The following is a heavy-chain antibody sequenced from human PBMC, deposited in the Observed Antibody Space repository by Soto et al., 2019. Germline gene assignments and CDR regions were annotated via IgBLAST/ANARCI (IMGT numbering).Heavy chain of an antibody. CDR3: AREAMVAAAGTRWFDP. Sequence: QVQLVQSGAEVKKPGSSVKVSCKASGGTFSSYAISWVRQAPGQGLEWMGGIIPIFGTANYTQKFQGRVTSTADESTSTAYMELSSLRSEDTAVYYCAREAMVAAAGTRWFDPWGQGTLVTVSS. V-gene: IGHV1-69*12. CDR1: GGTFSSYA. CDR2: IIPIFGTA. J-gene: IGHJ5*02. D-gene: IGHD6-13*01.